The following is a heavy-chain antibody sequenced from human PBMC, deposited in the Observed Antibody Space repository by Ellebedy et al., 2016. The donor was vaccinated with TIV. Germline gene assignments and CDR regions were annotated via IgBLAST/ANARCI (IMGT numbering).Heavy chain of an antibody. Sequence: GESLKISCAASGFTFSSFAMTWVRQAPGKGLEWVSTISHTGSRTYYTDSVEGRFIISRDTSKKTLYLQMNGLRAEDTAIYYSAKGRGGGSDSSAPKYYFDYWGLGTLVTVSS. J-gene: IGHJ4*02. V-gene: IGHV3-23*01. CDR1: GFTFSSFA. CDR3: AKGRGGGSDSSAPKYYFDY. D-gene: IGHD3-22*01. CDR2: ISHTGSRT.